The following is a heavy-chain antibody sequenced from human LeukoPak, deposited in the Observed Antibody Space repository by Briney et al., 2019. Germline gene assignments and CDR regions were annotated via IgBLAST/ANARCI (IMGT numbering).Heavy chain of an antibody. J-gene: IGHJ6*03. CDR2: INSDGSST. D-gene: IGHD3-22*01. Sequence: PGGSLRLSCAASGFTFSSYWMHWVRQAPGKGLVWVSRINSDGSSTSYVDSVKGRFTISRDNAKNTLYLQMNSLRAEDTAVYYCARRSSGPLYYYYYYMDVWGKGTTVTVSS. CDR3: ARRSSGPLYYYYYYMDV. V-gene: IGHV3-74*01. CDR1: GFTFSSYW.